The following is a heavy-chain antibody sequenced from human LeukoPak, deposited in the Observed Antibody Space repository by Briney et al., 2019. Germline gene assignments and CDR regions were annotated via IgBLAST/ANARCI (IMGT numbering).Heavy chain of an antibody. V-gene: IGHV3-21*01. CDR3: ARDRRWYYYDSSGSDDAFDI. CDR1: GFTFSSYS. Sequence: GGSLRLSCAASGFTFSSYSMNWVRQAPGKGLEWVSSISSSSSYIYYADSVKGRFTISRDNAKNSLYLQMNSLRAEDTAVYYCARDRRWYYYDSSGSDDAFDIWGQGTMVTVSS. CDR2: ISSSSSYI. J-gene: IGHJ3*02. D-gene: IGHD3-22*01.